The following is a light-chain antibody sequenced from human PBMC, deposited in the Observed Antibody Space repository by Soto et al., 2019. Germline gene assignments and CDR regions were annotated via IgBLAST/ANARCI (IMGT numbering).Light chain of an antibody. Sequence: DIQMTQSPSSVSASVGDRITITFRASQDIGGRLAWYQQKPGKAPKLLIYKASTLKSGVPSRFSGSGSGTEFTLTISSLQPDDFATYYCQQYNSYRTFGQGTKGDIK. V-gene: IGKV1-5*03. CDR1: QDIGGR. CDR3: QQYNSYRT. CDR2: KAS. J-gene: IGKJ1*01.